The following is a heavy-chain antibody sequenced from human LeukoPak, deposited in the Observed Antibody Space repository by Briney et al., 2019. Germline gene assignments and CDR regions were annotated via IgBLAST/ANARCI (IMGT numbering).Heavy chain of an antibody. CDR2: IYYSGST. J-gene: IGHJ6*02. V-gene: IGHV4-59*08. CDR1: GGSISSYY. D-gene: IGHD6-13*01. CDR3: ASTARYSRANYYYYGMDV. Sequence: PSETLSLTCTVSGGSISSYYWSWIRQPPGKGLEWIGYIYYSGSTNYNSSLKSRVTISVDTSKNQFSLKLSSVTAADTAVYYCASTARYSRANYYYYGMDVWGQGTTVTVSS.